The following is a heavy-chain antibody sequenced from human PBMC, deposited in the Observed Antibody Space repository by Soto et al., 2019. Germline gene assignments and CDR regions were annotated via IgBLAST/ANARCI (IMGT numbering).Heavy chain of an antibody. CDR3: AKAFDDYGDYDFDY. Sequence: PGGSLRLSCAASGFTFSSYAMSWVRQAPGKGLEWVSAISGSGGSTYYADSVKGRFTISRGNSKNTLYLQMNSLRAEDTAVYYCAKAFDDYGDYDFDYWGQGTLVTVSS. CDR2: ISGSGGST. CDR1: GFTFSSYA. D-gene: IGHD4-17*01. V-gene: IGHV3-23*01. J-gene: IGHJ4*02.